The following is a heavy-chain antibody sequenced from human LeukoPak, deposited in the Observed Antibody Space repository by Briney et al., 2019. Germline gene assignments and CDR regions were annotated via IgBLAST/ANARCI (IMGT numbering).Heavy chain of an antibody. Sequence: PSETLSLTCTVSGGSISSSSYYWGWIRQPPGKGLEWIGSIYYSGSTYYNPSLKSRVTISVDTSKNQFSLKLGSVTAADTAVYYCARSLERRDTIFGINDYWGQGTLVTVSS. CDR2: IYYSGST. V-gene: IGHV4-39*01. D-gene: IGHD3-3*01. CDR3: ARSLERRDTIFGINDY. CDR1: GGSISSSSYY. J-gene: IGHJ4*02.